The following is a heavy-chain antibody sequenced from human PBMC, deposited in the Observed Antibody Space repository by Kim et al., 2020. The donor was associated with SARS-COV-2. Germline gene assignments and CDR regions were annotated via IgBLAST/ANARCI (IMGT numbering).Heavy chain of an antibody. D-gene: IGHD6-13*01. J-gene: IGHJ5*02. V-gene: IGHV4-4*09. Sequence: STPPRKGRVTISVDTSKNQFSLKLSSVTAADTAVYYCARYSSTWNRFDPWGQGTLVTVSS. CDR3: ARYSSTWNRFDP.